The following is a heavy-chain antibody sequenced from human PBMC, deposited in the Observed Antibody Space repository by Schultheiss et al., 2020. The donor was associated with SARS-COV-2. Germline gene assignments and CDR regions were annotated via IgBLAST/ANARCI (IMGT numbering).Heavy chain of an antibody. CDR3: ARDRGQQVV. CDR2: ISYDGSNK. V-gene: IGHV3-30*03. D-gene: IGHD6-13*01. CDR1: GFTFSSYG. Sequence: GGSLRLSCAASGFTFSSYGMHWVRKAPGKGLEWVAVISYDGSNKYYADSVKGRFTISRDNAKNSLYLQMNSLRAEDTAVYYCARDRGQQVVWGQGTLVTVSS. J-gene: IGHJ4*02.